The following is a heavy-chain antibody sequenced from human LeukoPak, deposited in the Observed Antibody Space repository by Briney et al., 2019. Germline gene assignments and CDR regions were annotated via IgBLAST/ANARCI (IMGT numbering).Heavy chain of an antibody. CDR1: GFSISTYG. Sequence: GGSLRLSCAASGFSISTYGMHWVRQAPGKGLEWVAVLWYDGVNTYYADSVKGRFTISRDSSKNTLYLQMNSLRGEDAAVYYCARAQDSSSWYLDSWGQGTLVTVSS. CDR2: LWYDGVNT. CDR3: ARAQDSSSWYLDS. D-gene: IGHD6-13*01. J-gene: IGHJ4*02. V-gene: IGHV3-33*01.